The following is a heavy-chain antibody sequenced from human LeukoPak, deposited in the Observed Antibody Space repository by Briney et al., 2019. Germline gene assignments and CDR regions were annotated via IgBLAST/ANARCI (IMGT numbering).Heavy chain of an antibody. CDR1: GFTFSSYS. CDR2: ISSSSSTI. D-gene: IGHD3-10*01. V-gene: IGHV3-48*01. CDR3: ARERTSITMVRGAPDY. J-gene: IGHJ4*02. Sequence: GGSLRLSCAASGFTFSSYSMNWVRQAPGKGLEWVSYISSSSSTIYYADSVKGRFTISRDNAKNSLYLQMNSLRAEDTAVYYCARERTSITMVRGAPDYWGQGTQVTVSS.